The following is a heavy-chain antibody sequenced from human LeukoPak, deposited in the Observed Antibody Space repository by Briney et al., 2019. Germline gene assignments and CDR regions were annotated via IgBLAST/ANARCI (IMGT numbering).Heavy chain of an antibody. CDR2: IKSKTDGGTT. CDR1: GFTFSNAW. V-gene: IGHV3-15*01. Sequence: GGSLRLSCAASGFTFSNAWMSWVRQAPGKGLXXXGRIKSKTDGGTTDYAAPVKGRFTISRDDSKNTLYLQMNSLKTEDTAVYYCTTGGWYPLVDYWGQGTLVTVSS. J-gene: IGHJ4*02. D-gene: IGHD2-15*01. CDR3: TTGGWYPLVDY.